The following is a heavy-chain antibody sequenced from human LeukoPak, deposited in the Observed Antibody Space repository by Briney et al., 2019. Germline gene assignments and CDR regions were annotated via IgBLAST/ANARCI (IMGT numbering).Heavy chain of an antibody. CDR1: GGTFSSYA. V-gene: IGHV1-69*06. CDR2: IIPIFGTA. J-gene: IGHJ4*02. CDR3: ARLSIAVAGTEDY. Sequence: SVKVSCKASGGTFSSYAISWVRQAPGRGLEWMGGIIPIFGTANYAQKFQGRVTITADKSTSTAYMELSSLRSEDTAVYYCARLSIAVAGTEDYWGQGTLVTVSS. D-gene: IGHD6-19*01.